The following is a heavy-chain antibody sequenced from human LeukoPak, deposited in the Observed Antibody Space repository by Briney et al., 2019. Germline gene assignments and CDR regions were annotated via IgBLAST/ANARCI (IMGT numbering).Heavy chain of an antibody. J-gene: IGHJ3*02. D-gene: IGHD2-2*01. CDR2: NNPPNGSK. Sequence: ASLRVCCKPAGHTLTRHGIYWVRETPGQRLEWMDWNNPPNGSKNYAQKLQGRVTMTTDTSTSTAYMELRSLRSDDTAVYYCARDVRPGVVVPAAHDAFDIWGQGTMVTVSS. CDR3: ARDVRPGVVVPAAHDAFDI. CDR1: GHTLTRHG. V-gene: IGHV1-18*01.